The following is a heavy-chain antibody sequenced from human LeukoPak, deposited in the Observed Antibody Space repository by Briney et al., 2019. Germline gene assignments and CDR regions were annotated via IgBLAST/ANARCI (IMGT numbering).Heavy chain of an antibody. CDR2: INTDGGDA. CDR3: ARDEKIVGASGQDY. D-gene: IGHD1-26*01. Sequence: GGSLRLSCAASGFTFGSYWMHWVRQAPGKGLVWVSRINTDGGDAIYADSVKGRFTISRDNAKNTLFLQMNSLRAEDTAVYYCARDEKIVGASGQDYWGQGTLVTVSS. V-gene: IGHV3-74*01. CDR1: GFTFGSYW. J-gene: IGHJ4*02.